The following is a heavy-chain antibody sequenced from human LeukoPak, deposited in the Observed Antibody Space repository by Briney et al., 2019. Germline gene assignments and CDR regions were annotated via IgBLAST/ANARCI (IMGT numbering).Heavy chain of an antibody. J-gene: IGHJ4*02. CDR3: ATETNGRHYDY. D-gene: IGHD1-14*01. CDR2: IGPTGFDR. V-gene: IGHV3-21*06. CDR1: GLTFSTSG. Sequence: GGSLRLSCTTSGLTFSTSGFDWVRQAPGKGLEWVASIGPTGFDRYHADSIKGRFTISRDNANNFLYLQMDSLRAEDTAVYHCATETNGRHYDYWGQGTLLTVSS.